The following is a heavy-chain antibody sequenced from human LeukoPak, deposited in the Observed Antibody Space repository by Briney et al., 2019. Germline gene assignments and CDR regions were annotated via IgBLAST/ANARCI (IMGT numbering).Heavy chain of an antibody. CDR3: ARDSMDY. CDR2: IYTSGST. Sequence: NPSETLSLTCTVSGGSISSGSYYWSWIRQPAGKGLEWIGRIYTSGSTNYNPSLKSRVTISVDTSKNQFSLKLSSVTAADTAVYYCARDSMDYWGQGTLVTVSS. V-gene: IGHV4-61*02. CDR1: GGSISSGSYY. J-gene: IGHJ4*02.